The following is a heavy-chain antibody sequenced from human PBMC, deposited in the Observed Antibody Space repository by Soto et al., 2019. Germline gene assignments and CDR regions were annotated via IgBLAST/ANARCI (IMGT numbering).Heavy chain of an antibody. Sequence: PSEMLCLSNTVAGGSIISGGYYWIWIHQHPGKGLEWIGYIYYSGSTYYNPSLKSRVTISVDTSKNQFSLKLSSVTAADTAVYYCARAVPDYGDYIEYFQHWGQGTLVTVSS. CDR3: ARAVPDYGDYIEYFQH. CDR1: GGSIISGGYY. D-gene: IGHD4-17*01. V-gene: IGHV4-31*03. J-gene: IGHJ1*01. CDR2: IYYSGST.